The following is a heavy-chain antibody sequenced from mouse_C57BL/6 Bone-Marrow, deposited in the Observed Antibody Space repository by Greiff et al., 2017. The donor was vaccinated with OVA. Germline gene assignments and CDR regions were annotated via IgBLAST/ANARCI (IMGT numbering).Heavy chain of an antibody. Sequence: QVHVKQPGAELVKPGASVKMSCKASGYTFTSYWITWVKQRPGQGLEWIGDIYPGSGSTNYNEKFKSKATLTVDTSSSTAYMQLSSLTSEDSAVYYCASSPIYYDYGSWFAYWGQGTLVTVSA. V-gene: IGHV1-55*01. CDR2: IYPGSGST. CDR3: ASSPIYYDYGSWFAY. D-gene: IGHD2-4*01. CDR1: GYTFTSYW. J-gene: IGHJ3*01.